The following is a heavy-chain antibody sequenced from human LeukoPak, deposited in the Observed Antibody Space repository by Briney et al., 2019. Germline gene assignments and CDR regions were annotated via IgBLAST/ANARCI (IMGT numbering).Heavy chain of an antibody. Sequence: GGSLRLSCAASGFTFSTFPMNWVRQAPGKGLEWVSSISSTSNYIYSADSVKGRFTISRDNAKNSVYLQMNSLRAEDTAVYYCARAHSGSYLGDAFDIWGQGTMVTVSS. CDR1: GFTFSTFP. J-gene: IGHJ3*02. CDR3: ARAHSGSYLGDAFDI. D-gene: IGHD1-26*01. CDR2: ISSTSNYI. V-gene: IGHV3-21*01.